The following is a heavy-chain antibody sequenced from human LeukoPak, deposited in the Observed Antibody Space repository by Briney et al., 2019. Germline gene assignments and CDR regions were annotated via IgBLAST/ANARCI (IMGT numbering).Heavy chain of an antibody. CDR2: INSDGSST. D-gene: IGHD4-17*01. V-gene: IGHV3-74*01. Sequence: GGTLRLSCAASGFTFSSYWMHWVRQAPGKGLVWVSRINSDGSSTSYADSVKGRFTISRDNAKNTLYLQMNSLRAEDTAVYYCARAGYGDYVNYYYYYGMDVWGQRTTVTVSS. CDR1: GFTFSSYW. J-gene: IGHJ6*02. CDR3: ARAGYGDYVNYYYYYGMDV.